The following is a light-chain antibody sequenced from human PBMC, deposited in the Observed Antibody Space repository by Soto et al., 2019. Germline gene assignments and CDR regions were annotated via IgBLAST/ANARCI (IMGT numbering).Light chain of an antibody. V-gene: IGKV3-15*01. J-gene: IGKJ1*01. CDR3: QQDHNWPPRT. CDR2: GAS. Sequence: EIVMTQSPATLSVSPGERVTLSCRASQSVSSNLAWYQQKPGQAPRLLIYGASTRATGIPARFSGGGSETEFPLTISSLPSEYFAVYYCQQDHNWPPRTFGQGTKVEIK. CDR1: QSVSSN.